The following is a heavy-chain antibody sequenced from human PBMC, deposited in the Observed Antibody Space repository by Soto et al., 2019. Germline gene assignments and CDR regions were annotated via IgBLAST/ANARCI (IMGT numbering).Heavy chain of an antibody. V-gene: IGHV3-23*01. CDR1: GFTFSSYA. D-gene: IGHD2-2*01. CDR2: ISGSGGST. Sequence: PGGSLRLSCPASGFTFSSYAMSWVRQAPGKGLEWVSAISGSGGSTYYADSVKGRFTISRDNSKNTLYLQMNSLRAEDTAVYYCAIDIVVVPAALGGDPAFDIWGQGTMVTVSS. CDR3: AIDIVVVPAALGGDPAFDI. J-gene: IGHJ3*02.